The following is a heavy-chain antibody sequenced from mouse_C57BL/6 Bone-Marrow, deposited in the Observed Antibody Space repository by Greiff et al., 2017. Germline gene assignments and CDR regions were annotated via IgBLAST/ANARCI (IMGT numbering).Heavy chain of an antibody. CDR2: IDPSDSCT. CDR1: GYTFTSYW. J-gene: IGHJ4*01. CDR3: AREGYYNYDVCYAMDY. D-gene: IGHD2-12*01. Sequence: VKLQQSGAELVMPGASVKLSCKASGYTFTSYWMPWVKQRPGQGLEWIGEIDPSDSCTNYNEKFKSKSTLTVDTSSSTAYMQLSSLTSGSSAVXDCAREGYYNYDVCYAMDYWGQGTSVTVSS. V-gene: IGHV1-69*01.